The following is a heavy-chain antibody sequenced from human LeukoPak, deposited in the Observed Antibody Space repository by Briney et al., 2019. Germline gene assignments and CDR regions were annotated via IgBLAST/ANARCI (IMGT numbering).Heavy chain of an antibody. D-gene: IGHD1/OR15-1a*01. J-gene: IGHJ4*02. CDR3: AKVYWNNYYYDY. Sequence: GGSLRLSCAASGFTLSTYAMSWVRQAPGKGLEWVSAISDSGDNTHYADSVKGRSTISRDSSKSTLYLQMNSLRADDTAVYYCAKVYWNNYYYDYWGQGTLVTVSS. V-gene: IGHV3-23*01. CDR1: GFTLSTYA. CDR2: ISDSGDNT.